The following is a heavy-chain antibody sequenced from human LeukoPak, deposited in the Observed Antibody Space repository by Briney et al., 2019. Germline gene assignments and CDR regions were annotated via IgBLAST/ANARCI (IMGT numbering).Heavy chain of an antibody. V-gene: IGHV3-15*01. D-gene: IGHD2-2*01. CDR2: IQSEPDGGTT. J-gene: IGHJ6*02. Sequence: GGSLRLSCRGSGFNFRNAWMSWVRRVPGKGLEWFGHIQSEPDGGTTDYAAPVKGRFTISRDDSKNTLSLQMNSLKTEDTAVYYCASSTSRYGVDVWGQGTTVTVAS. CDR1: GFNFRNAW. CDR3: ASSTSRYGVDV.